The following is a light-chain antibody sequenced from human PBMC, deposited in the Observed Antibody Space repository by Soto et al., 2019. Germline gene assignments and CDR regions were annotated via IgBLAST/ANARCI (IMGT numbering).Light chain of an antibody. CDR1: SSDVGGYNH. CDR3: SSYASSSSYV. V-gene: IGLV2-14*01. CDR2: EVT. Sequence: QSALTQPASVSGSPGQSITISCTGTSSDVGGYNHVSWYQIHPGKAPKLIIYEVTSRPSGVSYRFSDSKSGNSASLTISGLQAEDEADYYCSSYASSSSYVFGGGTKVTVL. J-gene: IGLJ1*01.